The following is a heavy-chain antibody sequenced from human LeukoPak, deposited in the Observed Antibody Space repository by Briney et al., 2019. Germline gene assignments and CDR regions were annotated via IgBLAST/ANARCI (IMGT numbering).Heavy chain of an antibody. D-gene: IGHD3-10*01. Sequence: SETLSLTCTVSGDSINSLDLWSWVRQPPGKGLEWIGEINHSGSTNYNPSLKSRATISVDTSKNQFSLKLSSVTAADTAVYYCARGPHYYGSGSYYDYFDYWGQGTLVTVSS. J-gene: IGHJ4*02. V-gene: IGHV4-4*02. CDR1: GDSINSLDL. CDR3: ARGPHYYGSGSYYDYFDY. CDR2: INHSGST.